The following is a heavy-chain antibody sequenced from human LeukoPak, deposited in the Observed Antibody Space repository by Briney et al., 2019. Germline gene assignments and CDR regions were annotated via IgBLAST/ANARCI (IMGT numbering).Heavy chain of an antibody. CDR1: GGSFSGYY. Sequence: ASETLSLTCAVYGGSFSGYYWSWIRQPPGKGLEWIGEINHSGSTNYNPSLKSRVTISVDTSKNQFSLKLSSVTAADTAVYYCARSGFLHYFDYWGQRTLVTVSS. D-gene: IGHD2-21*01. CDR2: INHSGST. V-gene: IGHV4-34*01. J-gene: IGHJ4*02. CDR3: ARSGFLHYFDY.